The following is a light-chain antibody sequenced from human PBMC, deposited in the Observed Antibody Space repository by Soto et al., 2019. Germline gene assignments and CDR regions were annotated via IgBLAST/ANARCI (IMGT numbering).Light chain of an antibody. CDR2: KVS. CDR3: MQGTQCPIK. CDR1: QSLVHSDGIAY. J-gene: IGKJ5*01. Sequence: VVSHSAIARALNLVQAAPISCRSNQSLVHSDGIAYFSWFQQRPGRSPRRLIYKVSNRDSGVPARFSGSGSGTDFALKISRVEAEDVGVYYCMQGTQCPIKFGEGTLLEIK. V-gene: IGKV2-30*02.